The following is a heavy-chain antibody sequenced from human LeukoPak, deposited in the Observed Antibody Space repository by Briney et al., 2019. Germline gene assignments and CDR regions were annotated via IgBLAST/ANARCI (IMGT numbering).Heavy chain of an antibody. CDR1: GYTFTSYG. D-gene: IGHD3-22*01. CDR2: ISAYNGNT. J-gene: IGHJ4*02. Sequence: GASVKVSCKASGYTFTSYGISWVRQAPGQGLEWMGWISAYNGNTNYAQKLQGRVTMTTDTSTSTAYMELRSLRPDDTAVYYCASTPPGYYDSSGYYHFDYWGQGTLVTVSS. V-gene: IGHV1-18*01. CDR3: ASTPPGYYDSSGYYHFDY.